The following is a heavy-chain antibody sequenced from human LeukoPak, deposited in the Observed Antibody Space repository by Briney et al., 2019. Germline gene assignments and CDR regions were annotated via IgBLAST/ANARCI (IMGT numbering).Heavy chain of an antibody. D-gene: IGHD3-22*01. CDR2: ISGSGDSA. CDR3: AKWTRDFDYYDSSGYFDS. J-gene: IGHJ4*02. V-gene: IGHV3-23*01. Sequence: GGSLRLSCAASGFTFSNYAMAWVRQAPGKGLEWVSGISGSGDSANYADSVKGRFTLSRDNSKNTVCLQMNNLRAEDTALYYCAKWTRDFDYYDSSGYFDSWGQGALVTVSS. CDR1: GFTFSNYA.